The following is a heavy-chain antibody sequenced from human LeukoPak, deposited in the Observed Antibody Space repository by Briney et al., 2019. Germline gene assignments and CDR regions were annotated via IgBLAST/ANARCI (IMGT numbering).Heavy chain of an antibody. D-gene: IGHD6-13*01. CDR1: GGSIRNYY. J-gene: IGHJ2*01. Sequence: PSETLSLTCTVSGGSIRNYYWSWIRQPPGKGLEWIGYIYYSGSTNYNPSLKSRVTISVDTSKNQFSLKLSSVTAADTAVYYCARVYYSSSYDYGYFDLWGRGTLVTVSS. V-gene: IGHV4-59*01. CDR3: ARVYYSSSYDYGYFDL. CDR2: IYYSGST.